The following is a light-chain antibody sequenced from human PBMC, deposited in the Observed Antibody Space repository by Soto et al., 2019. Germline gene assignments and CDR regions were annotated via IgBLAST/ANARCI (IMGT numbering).Light chain of an antibody. V-gene: IGKV1-5*03. J-gene: IGKJ1*01. CDR2: WAS. CDR3: QQYNNYSWT. CDR1: RDIGNW. Sequence: DIQMTQSPSTLSASVGDGVTITCRASRDIGNWLAWYQQKPGEAPKLLIYWASTLETGVPSRFSGSGSGTEFILTISSLQPDDFATYYCQQYNNYSWTFGQGTKVEIK.